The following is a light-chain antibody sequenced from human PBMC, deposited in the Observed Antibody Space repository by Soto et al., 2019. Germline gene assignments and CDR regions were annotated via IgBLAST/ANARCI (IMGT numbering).Light chain of an antibody. J-gene: IGKJ1*01. CDR2: DAS. CDR1: QTVFSNY. CDR3: QQRSNWPIT. Sequence: EIVLTQSPGTLSLSPEERATLSCRATQTVFSNYIGWYQQKPGQAPRRLIYDASTRATGIPARFSGSGSGTDFTLTISSLEPEDFAVYYCQQRSNWPITFGQGTKVDIK. V-gene: IGKV3D-20*02.